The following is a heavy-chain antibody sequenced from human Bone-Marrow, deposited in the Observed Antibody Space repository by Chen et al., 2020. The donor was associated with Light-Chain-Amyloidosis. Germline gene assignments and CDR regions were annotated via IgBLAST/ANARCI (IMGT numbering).Heavy chain of an antibody. J-gene: IGHJ4*02. CDR2: IRYYGSNK. CDR1: GFTFSSYD. D-gene: IGHD6-19*01. Sequence: QVQLVESGGGVVQPGGSLRLSCAASGFTFSSYDLHWVRQAPGKGLELVAFIRYYGSNKYYADSVKGRFTISRDNSKNTLYLQMNSLRAEDTAVYYCARYSSVWLHFDYWGQGTLVTVSS. V-gene: IGHV3-30*02. CDR3: ARYSSVWLHFDY.